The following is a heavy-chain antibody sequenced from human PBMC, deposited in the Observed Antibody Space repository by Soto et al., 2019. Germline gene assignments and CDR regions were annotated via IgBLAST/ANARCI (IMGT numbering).Heavy chain of an antibody. Sequence: PGGSLRLSCAASGFTFSSYSMNWVRQAPGKGLEWVSYISSSSSTIYYADSVKGRFTISRDNAKNSLYLQMNSLRDEDTAVYYWARPEISSSSYGMDVWGQGTTVTVSS. CDR3: ARPEISSSSYGMDV. CDR2: ISSSSSTI. V-gene: IGHV3-48*02. CDR1: GFTFSSYS. J-gene: IGHJ6*02. D-gene: IGHD6-6*01.